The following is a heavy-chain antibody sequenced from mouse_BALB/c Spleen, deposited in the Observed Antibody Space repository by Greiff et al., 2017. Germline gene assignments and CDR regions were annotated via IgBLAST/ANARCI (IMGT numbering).Heavy chain of an antibody. CDR2: ISSGSSTI. J-gene: IGHJ4*01. D-gene: IGHD2-13*01. V-gene: IGHV5-17*02. Sequence: EVNVVESGGGLVQPGGSRKLSCAASGFTFSSFGMHWVRQAPEKGLEWVAYISSGSSTIYYADTVKGRFTISRDNPKNTLFLQMTSLRSEDTAMYYCARGDGYYAMGYWGQGTSVTVSS. CDR3: ARGDGYYAMGY. CDR1: GFTFSSFG.